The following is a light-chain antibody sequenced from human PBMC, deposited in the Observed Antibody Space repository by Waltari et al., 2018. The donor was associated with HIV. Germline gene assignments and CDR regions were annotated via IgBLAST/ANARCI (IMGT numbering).Light chain of an antibody. CDR2: GDS. J-gene: IGLJ3*02. Sequence: SYVLTQPTSVSVAPGKTARITCGGDNIGSKSVHWYQQKPGQAPVLVIYGDSDRPSGIPERFSGANAGNTATLTISRVEAGDEADYYCQVWDSSSGLNWVFGGGTKLTVL. CDR1: NIGSKS. CDR3: QVWDSSSGLNWV. V-gene: IGLV3-21*04.